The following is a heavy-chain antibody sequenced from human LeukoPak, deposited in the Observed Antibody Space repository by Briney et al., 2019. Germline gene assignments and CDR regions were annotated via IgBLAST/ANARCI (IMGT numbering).Heavy chain of an antibody. CDR2: ISGSGGST. D-gene: IGHD6-13*01. Sequence: GGSLRLSCAASGFTFSSYAMSWVRQAPGKGLEWVSAISGSGGSTYYADSVKGRFTISRDNSKNTLNLQMNSLRAEDTAVYYCAKAPPYSSSWSPWFDPWGQGTLVTVSS. V-gene: IGHV3-23*01. CDR3: AKAPPYSSSWSPWFDP. CDR1: GFTFSSYA. J-gene: IGHJ5*02.